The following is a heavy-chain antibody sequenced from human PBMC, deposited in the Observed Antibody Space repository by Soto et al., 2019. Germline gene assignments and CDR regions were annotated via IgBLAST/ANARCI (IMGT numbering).Heavy chain of an antibody. CDR3: AKWPPSPKMGVTGH. V-gene: IGHV3-23*01. CDR2: ITVARGGT. Sequence: EVQLLESGGGLVQPGGSLRLSCATSGFAFISSAMAWVRQTPGKGLQWVSAITVARGGTYYADSVKGRFTISRDNSKKTMYLQLNSLRAEDTALYFCAKWPPSPKMGVTGHWGQGTLVTVSS. CDR1: GFAFISSA. J-gene: IGHJ4*02. D-gene: IGHD1-26*01.